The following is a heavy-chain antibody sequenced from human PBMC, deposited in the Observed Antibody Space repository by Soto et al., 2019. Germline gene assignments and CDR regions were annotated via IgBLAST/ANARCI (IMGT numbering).Heavy chain of an antibody. CDR3: ARVRATDYEIDY. CDR1: GFMFGSYW. V-gene: IGHV3-7*03. J-gene: IGHJ4*02. CDR2: IKRDGSEK. D-gene: IGHD4-17*01. Sequence: GGSLRLSCTASGFMFGSYWMTWVRHVPGKGLQWVANIKRDGSEKYYVDFVKGRFTISRDNADNSVFLDMNNLRVDDTATYYCARVRATDYEIDYWGQGALVTVSS.